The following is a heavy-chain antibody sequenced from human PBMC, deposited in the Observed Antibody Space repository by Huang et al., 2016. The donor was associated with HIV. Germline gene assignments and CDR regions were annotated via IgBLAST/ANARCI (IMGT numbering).Heavy chain of an antibody. Sequence: QVQLEQSGPAVRKPGSSVKVSCQASGGSFSDQIISWVRQAPGQRFEWMGGIIPLFRAPAYAQEFKGRVTMTAHESTATIYMELNSLTSEDTAVYYCAMSLRYQYDSRSYWGRYFDYWGQGTLVTVSS. V-gene: IGHV1-69*01. CDR1: GGSFSDQI. CDR3: AMSLRYQYDSRSYWGRYFDY. D-gene: IGHD3-16*01. J-gene: IGHJ4*02. CDR2: IIPLFRAP.